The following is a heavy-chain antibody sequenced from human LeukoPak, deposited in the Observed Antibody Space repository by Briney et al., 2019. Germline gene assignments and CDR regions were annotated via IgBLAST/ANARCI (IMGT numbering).Heavy chain of an antibody. D-gene: IGHD5-18*01. CDR3: AREMGGYSYSRAVHFDY. CDR1: GYTFTGYY. CDR2: INPNSGGT. J-gene: IGHJ4*02. V-gene: IGHV1-2*04. Sequence: VASVTVSFKASGYTFTGYYMHWVRQAPGQGLEWMGWINPNSGGTNYAQKFQGWVTMTRDTSISTAYMELSRLRSDDTAVYYCAREMGGYSYSRAVHFDYWGQGTLVTVSS.